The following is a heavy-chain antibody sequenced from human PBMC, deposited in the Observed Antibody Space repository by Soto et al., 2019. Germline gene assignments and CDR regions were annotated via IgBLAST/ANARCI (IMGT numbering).Heavy chain of an antibody. J-gene: IGHJ6*02. CDR2: ISYDGSQK. D-gene: IGHD1-26*01. V-gene: IGHV3-30*18. Sequence: GGSMRLSCAASGLSFSSYGMHWVRQAPGKGLEWVSLISYDGSQKFSADSVQGRFTISRDNSQNTLYLQMNSLRREDTAIYYCAKDLVGGVRYYYGMDVWGQGTTVTVSS. CDR1: GLSFSSYG. CDR3: AKDLVGGVRYYYGMDV.